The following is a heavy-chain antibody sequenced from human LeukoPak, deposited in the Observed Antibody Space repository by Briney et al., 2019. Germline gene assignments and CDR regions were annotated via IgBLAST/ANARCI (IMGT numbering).Heavy chain of an antibody. CDR3: VRGYDFWYEF. V-gene: IGHV1-8*01. Sequence: GASVKVSCKASGYTFTSYDINWVRQATGQGLEWMGWMNPNSGNTGYAQKFRGRIAMTRTTSISTAYMELSGLRSEDTAVYYCVRGYDFWYEFWGQGTLVTVSS. CDR1: GYTFTSYD. CDR2: MNPNSGNT. J-gene: IGHJ4*02. D-gene: IGHD3-3*01.